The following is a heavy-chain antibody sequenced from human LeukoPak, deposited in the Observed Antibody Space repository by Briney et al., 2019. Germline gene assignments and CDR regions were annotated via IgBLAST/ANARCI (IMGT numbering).Heavy chain of an antibody. J-gene: IGHJ5*02. V-gene: IGHV4-31*03. CDR2: ISYSGST. Sequence: PSETLSLTCTVSGGSISSATYYWSWIRQHPGKGLEYIGYISYSGSTYYNPSLKSRLTISVDTSKNQFSLKLSSVTAADTAVYYRARRLAARPTWFDPWGQGTLVTVSS. CDR3: ARRLAARPTWFDP. D-gene: IGHD6-6*01. CDR1: GGSISSATYY.